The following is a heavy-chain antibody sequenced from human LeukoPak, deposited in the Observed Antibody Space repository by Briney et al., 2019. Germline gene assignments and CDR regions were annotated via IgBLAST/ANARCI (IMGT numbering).Heavy chain of an antibody. CDR1: GFSFTFTKNW. CDR2: IYPVDSDI. D-gene: IGHD4-17*01. J-gene: IGHJ6*02. CDR3: ARHLATVTASRQYYYYGMDV. V-gene: IGHV5-51*01. Sequence: GESLKISCKASGFSFTFTKNWIGSVPQVPGKGLEWMGIIYPVDSDIRYNPSFQGQVTISVDKSISTTYLQWSSLKASDTAIYYCARHLATVTASRQYYYYGMDVWGQGTTVTVSS.